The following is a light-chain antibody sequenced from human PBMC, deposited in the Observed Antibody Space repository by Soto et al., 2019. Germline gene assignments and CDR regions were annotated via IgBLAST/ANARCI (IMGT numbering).Light chain of an antibody. J-gene: IGKJ5*01. Sequence: EIVLTQCPGTLSLSAGARATLSCGASQSVSTSSLAWYQQKGGQAPRLLIHGASSRATGIPDRFSGSGSGTDFTLTISRLEPEDFAVYYCQQYNNCAITFGQGTRLEIK. CDR1: QSVSTSS. CDR3: QQYNNCAIT. V-gene: IGKV3-20*01. CDR2: GAS.